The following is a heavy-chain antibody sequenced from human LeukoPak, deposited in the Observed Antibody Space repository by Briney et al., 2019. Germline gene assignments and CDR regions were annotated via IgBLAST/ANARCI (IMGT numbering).Heavy chain of an antibody. CDR3: AKAPVTTCRGAFCYPFDY. V-gene: IGHV3-23*01. CDR1: GFTLSIYA. Sequence: QAGGSLRLSCAASGFTLSIYAMSCARQAPGKGLECVSAISDTGNTYNADCVKSRFTISRDSSKNTLFLQMSRLRHEDAAVYYCAKAPVTTCRGAFCYPFDYWGLGTLVTVSS. CDR2: ISDTGNT. J-gene: IGHJ4*02. D-gene: IGHD2-15*01.